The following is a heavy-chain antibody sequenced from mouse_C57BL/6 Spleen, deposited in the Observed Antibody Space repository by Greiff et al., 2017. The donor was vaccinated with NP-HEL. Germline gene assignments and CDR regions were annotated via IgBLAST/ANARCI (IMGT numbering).Heavy chain of an antibody. CDR3: ARSGDYYYGSSSYWYFDV. CDR2: INPGSGGT. V-gene: IGHV1-54*01. J-gene: IGHJ1*03. CDR1: GYAFTNYL. D-gene: IGHD1-1*01. Sequence: QVQLQQSGAELVRPGTSVKVSCKASGYAFTNYLIEWVKQRPGQGLEWIGVINPGSGGTNYNEKFKGKATLTADKSSSTAYMQLSSLTSEDSAVYFCARSGDYYYGSSSYWYFDVWGTGTTVTVSS.